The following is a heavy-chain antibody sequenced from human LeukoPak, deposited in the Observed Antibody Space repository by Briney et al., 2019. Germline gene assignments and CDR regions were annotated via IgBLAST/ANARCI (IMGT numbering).Heavy chain of an antibody. V-gene: IGHV4-39*01. CDR2: IYYSGST. CDR3: ARRLAGTEDY. Sequence: SETLSLTXTVSGGSISSSSYYWGWIRQPPGKGLEWIGSIYYSGSTYYNPSLKSRVTISIDTSKNQFSLKLSSVTAADTAVYYCARRLAGTEDYWGQGTLVTVSS. J-gene: IGHJ4*02. CDR1: GGSISSSSYY. D-gene: IGHD6-13*01.